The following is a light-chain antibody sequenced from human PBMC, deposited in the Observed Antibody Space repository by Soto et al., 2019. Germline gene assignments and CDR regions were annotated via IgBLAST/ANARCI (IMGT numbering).Light chain of an antibody. J-gene: IGKJ1*01. V-gene: IGKV3-11*01. CDR3: QHYNNWPLT. Sequence: EILFTQSPATLSSFPGDRGTLSCRASQYINTRLAWYQHKTGQAPRLLIYQTSIRDAGIPARFSASGSGTDFTLTISDVQPEDFAVYYCQHYNNWPLTFGQGTKVDIK. CDR2: QTS. CDR1: QYINTR.